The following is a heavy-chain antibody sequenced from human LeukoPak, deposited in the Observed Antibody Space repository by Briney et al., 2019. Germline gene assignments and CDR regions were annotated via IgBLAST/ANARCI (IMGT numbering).Heavy chain of an antibody. CDR2: ISSSGSTI. Sequence: GTSLRLSCAASGFTFSDYYMSWIRQAPGKGLEWVSYISSSGSTIYYADSVKGRFTISRDNAKNSLYLQMNSLRAEDTAVYYCARARYSGYDFDYWGQGTLVTVSS. V-gene: IGHV3-11*01. J-gene: IGHJ4*02. CDR3: ARARYSGYDFDY. D-gene: IGHD5-12*01. CDR1: GFTFSDYY.